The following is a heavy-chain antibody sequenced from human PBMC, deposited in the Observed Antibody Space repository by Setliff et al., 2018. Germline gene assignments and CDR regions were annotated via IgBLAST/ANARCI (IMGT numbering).Heavy chain of an antibody. J-gene: IGHJ4*02. Sequence: SETLSLTCAVSGVSVNSLTWWSWVRQTPGKGLEWIGFIYHDGNPKFNPSVNYNPSLKSRVTMSIDKSKNQFSLNLRSVTAADTAVYYCTRGGERDHTANWGQGLLVTVSS. CDR2: IYHDGNP. CDR1: GVSVNSLTW. D-gene: IGHD2-21*01. V-gene: IGHV4-28*03. CDR3: TRGGERDHTAN.